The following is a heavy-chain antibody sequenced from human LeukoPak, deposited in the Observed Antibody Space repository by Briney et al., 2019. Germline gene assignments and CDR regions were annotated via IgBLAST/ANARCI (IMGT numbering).Heavy chain of an antibody. V-gene: IGHV4-34*01. CDR3: AMGLLRTNWFDP. J-gene: IGHJ5*02. CDR1: GGSFSGYY. D-gene: IGHD3-22*01. CDR2: INHSGST. Sequence: PSETLSLTCAVYGGSFSGYYWSWIRQPPGKGLEWIGEINHSGSTNYNPSLKSRVTISVDTSKNQFSLKLSSVAAADTAVYYCAMGLLRTNWFDPWGQGTLVTVSS.